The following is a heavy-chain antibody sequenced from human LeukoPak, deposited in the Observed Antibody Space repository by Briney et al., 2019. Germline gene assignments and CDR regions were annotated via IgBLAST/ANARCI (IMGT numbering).Heavy chain of an antibody. Sequence: QPGGSLRLSCAASGFTFSNYGMHWVRQAPGKGLQGVAFISYDGSNKYYADSVKGRFTISRDNSKNTLYLQMNSLRAEDTAVYYCAKDPRRYTRTGGYFDYWGQGTLVTVSS. CDR1: GFTFSNYG. V-gene: IGHV3-30*18. CDR2: ISYDGSNK. D-gene: IGHD6-13*01. CDR3: AKDPRRYTRTGGYFDY. J-gene: IGHJ4*02.